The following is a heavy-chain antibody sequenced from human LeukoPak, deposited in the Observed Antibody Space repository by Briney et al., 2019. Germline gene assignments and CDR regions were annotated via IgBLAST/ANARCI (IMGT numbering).Heavy chain of an antibody. Sequence: GGSLRLSCAAPGFTFSKVWMSWVRQAPGKGLERVGRIKSKTDGGTIDYAAPVKGRFTISRDDSKDTLFLQMNSLKTEDTAVYYCTTDLSELDDSGYYAKYFHHWGQGTLVSVSS. J-gene: IGHJ1*01. CDR2: IKSKTDGGTI. V-gene: IGHV3-15*01. CDR1: GFTFSKVW. D-gene: IGHD3-22*01. CDR3: TTDLSELDDSGYYAKYFHH.